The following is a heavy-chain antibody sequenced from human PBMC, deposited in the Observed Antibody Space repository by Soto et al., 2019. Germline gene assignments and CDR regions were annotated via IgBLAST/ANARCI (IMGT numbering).Heavy chain of an antibody. D-gene: IGHD1-1*01. CDR2: ISSSSSYI. CDR3: ASNTISGKYYVDY. CDR1: GFTFSSYS. Sequence: EVQLVESGGGLVKPGGSLRLSCAASGFTFSSYSMNWVRQAPGKGLEWVSSISSSSSYIYYADSVKGRFTISRDNAKNSLYLQMNSLRAEYKAVYYCASNTISGKYYVDYWGQGTLVTGSS. J-gene: IGHJ4*02. V-gene: IGHV3-21*01.